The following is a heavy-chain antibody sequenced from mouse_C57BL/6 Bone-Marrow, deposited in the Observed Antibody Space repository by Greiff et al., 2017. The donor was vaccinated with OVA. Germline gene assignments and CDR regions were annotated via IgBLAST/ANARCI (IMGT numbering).Heavy chain of an antibody. CDR1: GYTFTSYW. CDR3: ARRRNGNYGAWFAY. Sequence: VKLVESGAELVRPGSSVKLSCKASGYTFTSYWMHWVKQRPIQGLEWIGNIDPSDSETHYNQKFKDKATLTVDKSSSTAYMQLSSLTSEDSAVYYCARRRNGNYGAWFAYWGQGTLVTVSA. V-gene: IGHV1-52*01. J-gene: IGHJ3*01. CDR2: IDPSDSET. D-gene: IGHD2-1*01.